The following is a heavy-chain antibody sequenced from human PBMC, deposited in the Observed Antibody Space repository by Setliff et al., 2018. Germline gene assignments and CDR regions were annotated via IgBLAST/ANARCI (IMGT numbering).Heavy chain of an antibody. Sequence: SETLSLTCTAYGGTFSDYYWTWIRQPPGKGLEWIGEINHSGATNYNPSLKSRVTISVDTSKNQFSLTMSSVTAADAAVYYCARGRNVAARLLDTWGQGSRVTVSS. CDR1: GGTFSDYY. D-gene: IGHD6-6*01. CDR2: INHSGAT. V-gene: IGHV4-34*01. CDR3: ARGRNVAARLLDT. J-gene: IGHJ5*02.